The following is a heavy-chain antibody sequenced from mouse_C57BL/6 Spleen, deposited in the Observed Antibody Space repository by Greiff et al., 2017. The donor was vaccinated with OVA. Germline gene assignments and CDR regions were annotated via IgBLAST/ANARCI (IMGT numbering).Heavy chain of an antibody. J-gene: IGHJ2*01. V-gene: IGHV1-26*01. CDR3: ARDWAGDY. D-gene: IGHD4-1*01. CDR2: INPNNGGT. Sequence: VQLQQSGPELVKPGASVKISCKASGYTFTDYYMNWVKQSHGKSLEWIGDINPNNGGTSYNQKFKGKATLTVDKSSSTAYMELRSLTSEDSAVYYCARDWAGDYWGQGTTLTVSS. CDR1: GYTFTDYY.